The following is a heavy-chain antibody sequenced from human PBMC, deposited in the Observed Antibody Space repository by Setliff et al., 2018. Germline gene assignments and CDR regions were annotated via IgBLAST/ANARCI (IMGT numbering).Heavy chain of an antibody. D-gene: IGHD6-19*01. CDR2: IYIGGSA. J-gene: IGHJ6*03. CDR3: AREQWLDPPGYYYMDV. Sequence: SETLSLTCTVSGGSISSYYWSWIRQPAGKGLEWIGHIYIGGSANYNPSLKSRVTMSIDTSKNQFSLKLNSVTAADMAVYYCAREQWLDPPGYYYMDVWAKGTTFTVAS. CDR1: GGSISSYY. V-gene: IGHV4-4*07.